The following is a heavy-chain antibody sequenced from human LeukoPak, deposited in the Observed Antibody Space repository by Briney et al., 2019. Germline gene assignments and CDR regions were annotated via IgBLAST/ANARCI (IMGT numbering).Heavy chain of an antibody. CDR3: ARGSSSEQFDY. CDR1: GYTFTGYY. Sequence: ASVKVSCKASGYTFTGYYMHWVRQAPGQGLEWMGWINPNSGGTNYARKFQGRVTMTRDTSISTAYMELSRLRSDDTAVYYCARGSSSEQFDYWGQGTLVTVSS. V-gene: IGHV1-2*02. D-gene: IGHD6-6*01. CDR2: INPNSGGT. J-gene: IGHJ4*02.